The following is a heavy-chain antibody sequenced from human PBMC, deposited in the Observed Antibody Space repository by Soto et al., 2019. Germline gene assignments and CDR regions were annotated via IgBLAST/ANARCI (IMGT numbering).Heavy chain of an antibody. J-gene: IGHJ4*02. Sequence: EVQLVESGGGLVEPGGSFRLSCAPSGFTFGAYTMNWVRQAPGKGLEWVSSISTSGGSKYYADSVKGRFTISRDHARNSLSLQLNSLRAEDTAVYYCARGEHNFDYWGQGTLVTVS. V-gene: IGHV3-21*01. CDR3: ARGEHNFDY. CDR1: GFTFGAYT. CDR2: ISTSGGSK.